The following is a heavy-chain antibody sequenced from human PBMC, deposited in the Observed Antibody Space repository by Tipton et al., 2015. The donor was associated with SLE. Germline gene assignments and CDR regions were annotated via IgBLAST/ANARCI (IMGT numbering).Heavy chain of an antibody. J-gene: IGHJ4*02. V-gene: IGHV3-33*08. D-gene: IGHD3-22*01. CDR1: AFTFSSYW. CDR3: ARGKLTYDSTGLFDN. Sequence: SLRLSCAASAFTFSSYWMTWARQAPGKGLEWVAGIWYDGSNEKYADSVKGRFIISRDNAENTLYLQMNSLRDDDTAVYYCARGKLTYDSTGLFDNWGQGTQVTVSS. CDR2: IWYDGSNE.